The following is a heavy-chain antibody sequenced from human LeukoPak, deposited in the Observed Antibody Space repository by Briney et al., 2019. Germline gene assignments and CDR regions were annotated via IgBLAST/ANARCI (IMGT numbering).Heavy chain of an antibody. J-gene: IGHJ4*02. CDR1: GGTFSSYA. CDR3: AGAGSGSGYPLDY. V-gene: IGHV1-69*04. D-gene: IGHD3-3*01. CDR2: IIPIFGIA. Sequence: GASVKVSCKASGGTFSSYAISWVRQAPGQGLEWMGRIIPIFGIANYAQEFQGRVTITADKSTSTAYMELSSLRSEDTAVYYCAGAGSGSGYPLDYWGQGTLVTVSS.